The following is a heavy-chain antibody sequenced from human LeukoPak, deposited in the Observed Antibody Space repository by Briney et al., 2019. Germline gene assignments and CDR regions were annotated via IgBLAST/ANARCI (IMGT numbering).Heavy chain of an antibody. J-gene: IGHJ4*02. Sequence: SETLSLTCTVSGGSISNYYWSWIRQPPGKGLEWIGYIYYSGSTNYNPSLKSRVTISVDTSKNQFSLKLSSVTAADTPVYYCARVSPDWNFDYWGQGTLVTVSS. CDR1: GGSISNYY. D-gene: IGHD1-1*01. CDR2: IYYSGST. V-gene: IGHV4-59*01. CDR3: ARVSPDWNFDY.